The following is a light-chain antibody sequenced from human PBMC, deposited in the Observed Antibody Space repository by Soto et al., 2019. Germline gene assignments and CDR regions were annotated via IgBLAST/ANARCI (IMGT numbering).Light chain of an antibody. J-gene: IGKJ1*01. CDR1: QSVSSSF. CDR3: HQYGSSPWT. V-gene: IGKV3-20*01. Sequence: EIVLTQSPGTLSLSPGERATFSCRASQSVSSSFLTWYQHRPGRPPRLLIYGTSNRATGIPDRFSGSGSGTDFTLTISRLETEDIAVYYCHQYGSSPWTFGQGTKVDIK. CDR2: GTS.